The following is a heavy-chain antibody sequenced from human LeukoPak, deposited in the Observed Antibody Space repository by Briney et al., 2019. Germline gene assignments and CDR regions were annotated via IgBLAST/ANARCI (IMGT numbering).Heavy chain of an antibody. Sequence: RSSETLSLTCTVSGASISNYYWSWIRQTPEKGLEWMGHIHSSGGSSYYPSLKSRLTLSIDTSRNQLSLKLPSVTAADTAVYFCVRLGSYHDFWGQGARVT. D-gene: IGHD1-26*01. CDR2: IHSSGGS. CDR1: GASISNYY. V-gene: IGHV4-4*09. CDR3: VRLGSYHDF. J-gene: IGHJ4*02.